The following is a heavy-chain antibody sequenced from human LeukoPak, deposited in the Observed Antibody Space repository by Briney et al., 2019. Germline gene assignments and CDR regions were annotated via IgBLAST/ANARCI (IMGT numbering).Heavy chain of an antibody. CDR1: SGSISSYY. CDR3: ARHDSSGYAEYFQH. J-gene: IGHJ1*01. Sequence: SETLSLTCTVSSGSISSYYWSWIRQPPGKGLEWIGYIYYSGSTNYNPSLKSRVTISVDTFKNQFSLKLSSVTAADTAVYYCARHDSSGYAEYFQHWGQGTLVTVSS. V-gene: IGHV4-59*08. D-gene: IGHD3-22*01. CDR2: IYYSGST.